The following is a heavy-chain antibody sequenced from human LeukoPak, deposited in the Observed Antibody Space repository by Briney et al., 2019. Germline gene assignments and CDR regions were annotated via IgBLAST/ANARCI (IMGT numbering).Heavy chain of an antibody. D-gene: IGHD1-26*01. CDR3: ANLVGASYDAFDT. V-gene: IGHV3-30*02. Sequence: GGSLRLSCAASGFTFSSYGMHWVRQAPGKGLEWVAFIRYDGSNKYYADSVKGRFTISRDNSKNTLYLQMNSLRAEDTAVYYCANLVGASYDAFDTWGQGTMVTVSS. CDR1: GFTFSSYG. CDR2: IRYDGSNK. J-gene: IGHJ3*02.